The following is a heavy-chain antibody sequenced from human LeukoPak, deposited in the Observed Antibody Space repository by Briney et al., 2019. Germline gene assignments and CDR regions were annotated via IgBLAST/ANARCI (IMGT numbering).Heavy chain of an antibody. CDR2: INTSGGST. CDR3: ARVQGGATSDY. D-gene: IGHD1-26*01. CDR1: GYTFTSYY. Sequence: ASVKLSCKASGYTFTSYYMHWVRQAPGQGLEWMGIINTSGGSTSYAQKFQGRVTMTRDTSTSTAYMELSSLRSDDTAVYYCARVQGGATSDYWGQGTLVTVSS. J-gene: IGHJ4*02. V-gene: IGHV1-46*01.